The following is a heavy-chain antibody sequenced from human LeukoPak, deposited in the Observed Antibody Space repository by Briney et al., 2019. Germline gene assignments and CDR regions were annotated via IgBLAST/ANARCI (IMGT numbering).Heavy chain of an antibody. CDR1: GGSISGYY. CDR3: ARDGNRNYHHSAY. Sequence: SETLSLTCTVCGGSISGYYWSWIRQPRGKGLEGIGYIYYNGNTNYNSSLKSRVTISVDASKNQFSLKLSSVTAADTAVYYCARDGNRNYHHSAYWGQGTLVTASS. J-gene: IGHJ4*02. V-gene: IGHV4-59*01. CDR2: IYYNGNT. D-gene: IGHD4-11*01.